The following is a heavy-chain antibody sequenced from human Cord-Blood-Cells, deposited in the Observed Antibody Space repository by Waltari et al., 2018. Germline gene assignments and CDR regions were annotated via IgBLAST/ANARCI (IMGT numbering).Heavy chain of an antibody. Sequence: QVQLVQSGAEVKKPGSSVKVSCTASGGTFSSYTISWVRQAPGQGIEGMGMLIPCLGIATYAQKFQGRVTITADKSTSTAYMELSSLRSEDTAVYYCARVNGDYNWFDPWGQGTLVTVSS. CDR1: GGTFSSYT. V-gene: IGHV1-69*02. D-gene: IGHD4-17*01. CDR2: LIPCLGIA. J-gene: IGHJ5*02. CDR3: ARVNGDYNWFDP.